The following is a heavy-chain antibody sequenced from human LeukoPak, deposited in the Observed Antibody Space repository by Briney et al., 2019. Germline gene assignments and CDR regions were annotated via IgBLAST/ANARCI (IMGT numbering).Heavy chain of an antibody. V-gene: IGHV3-33*01. CDR3: ARSHYDSSGFGY. Sequence: GGSLRLSCAASGFTFSSYGMHWVRQAPGKGLEWVAVIWYDGSNKYYADSVKGRFTISRDNSKNTLYLQMNSLRAEDTAVYYCARSHYDSSGFGYWGQGTLVTVSS. J-gene: IGHJ4*02. CDR2: IWYDGSNK. CDR1: GFTFSSYG. D-gene: IGHD3-22*01.